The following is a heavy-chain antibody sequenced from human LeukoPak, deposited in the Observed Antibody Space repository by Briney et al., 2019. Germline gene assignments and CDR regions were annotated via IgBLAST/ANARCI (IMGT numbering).Heavy chain of an antibody. Sequence: SETLSLTCAVYGGSFSSYYWGWIRQPPGKGLEWIGSIYYSENTYYNPSLKSRVTISVDTSKNQFSLKLSSVTAADTAVYYCATTSGRYSVAFFDYWGQGTLVTVSS. CDR3: ATTSGRYSVAFFDY. D-gene: IGHD3-9*01. CDR1: GGSFSSYY. CDR2: IYYSENT. J-gene: IGHJ4*02. V-gene: IGHV4-39*01.